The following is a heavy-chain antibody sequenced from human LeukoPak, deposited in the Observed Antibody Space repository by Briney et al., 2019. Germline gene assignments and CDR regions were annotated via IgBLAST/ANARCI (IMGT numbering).Heavy chain of an antibody. CDR3: ARIHPYYYYMDV. J-gene: IGHJ6*03. Sequence: GGSLRLSCAVSGFHFSSYEMNWGRQAPGKGLGLVAFTTGSGGTTHYADSMKGRFTISRDNAKNLLFLQMNSLRVEDTAVYYCARIHPYYYYMDVWGGGTTVTVSS. CDR1: GFHFSSYE. V-gene: IGHV3-48*03. CDR2: TTGSGGTT.